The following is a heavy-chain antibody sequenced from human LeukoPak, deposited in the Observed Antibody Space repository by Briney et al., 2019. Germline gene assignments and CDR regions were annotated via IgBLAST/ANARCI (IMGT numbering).Heavy chain of an antibody. V-gene: IGHV4-61*02. D-gene: IGHD6-13*01. Sequence: SETLSLTCTVSGGSISSGSYYGRWIRQPAGKGLEWIGRIYTSGSTNYNPSLKSRVTISVDTSKNQFSLKLSSVTAADTAVYYCASLAAADVCFDYWGQGTLVTVSS. J-gene: IGHJ4*02. CDR2: IYTSGST. CDR1: GGSISSGSYY. CDR3: ASLAAADVCFDY.